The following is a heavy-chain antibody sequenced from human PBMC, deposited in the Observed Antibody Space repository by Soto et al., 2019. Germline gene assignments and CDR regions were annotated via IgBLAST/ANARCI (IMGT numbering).Heavy chain of an antibody. J-gene: IGHJ4*02. CDR3: AKGEEDIVVVPASIKIDY. CDR1: GFTFSSYG. Sequence: QVQLVESGGSVVQPGRSLRLSCAASGFTFSSYGMHWVRQAPGKGLEWVAVISYDGSNKYYADSVKGRFTISRDNSKNTLYLQMNSLRAEDTAVYYCAKGEEDIVVVPASIKIDYWGQGTLVTVSS. CDR2: ISYDGSNK. V-gene: IGHV3-30*18. D-gene: IGHD2-2*01.